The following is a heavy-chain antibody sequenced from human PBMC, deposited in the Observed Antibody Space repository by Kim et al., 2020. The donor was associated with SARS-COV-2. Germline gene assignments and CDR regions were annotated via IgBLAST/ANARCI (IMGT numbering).Heavy chain of an antibody. CDR1: GFTFSSYA. Sequence: GGSLRLSCAASGFTFSSYAMHWVRQAPGKGLEWVAVISYDGSNKYYADSVKGRFTISRDNSKNTLYLQMNSLRAEDTAVYYCARDPSGGEDGAYFQHWGQGTLVTVSS. V-gene: IGHV3-30*04. CDR2: ISYDGSNK. CDR3: ARDPSGGEDGAYFQH. J-gene: IGHJ1*01. D-gene: IGHD3-10*01.